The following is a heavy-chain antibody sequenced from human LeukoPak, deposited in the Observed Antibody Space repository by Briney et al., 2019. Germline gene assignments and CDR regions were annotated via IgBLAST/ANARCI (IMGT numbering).Heavy chain of an antibody. D-gene: IGHD3-3*01. CDR1: GGSFSGYY. CDR3: ARGRADFWSGYLGRLDY. CDR2: INHSGST. V-gene: IGHV4-34*01. J-gene: IGHJ4*02. Sequence: PSEILSLTCAVYGGSFSGYYWSWIRQPPGKGLEWSGEINHSGSTNYNPSLKSRVTISVDTSKNQFSLKLSSVTAADTAVYYCARGRADFWSGYLGRLDYWGQGTLVTVSS.